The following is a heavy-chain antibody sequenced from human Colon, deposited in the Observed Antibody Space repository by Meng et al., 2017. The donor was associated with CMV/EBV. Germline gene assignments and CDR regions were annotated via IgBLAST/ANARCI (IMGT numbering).Heavy chain of an antibody. CDR2: INTNTGNP. J-gene: IGHJ4*02. CDR3: SAPFDY. D-gene: IGHD4/OR15-4a*01. Sequence: ASVKVSCKASGYTFSNYHVNWVRQAPGQGLEWMGWINTNTGNPTYAQGFIGRFVFSLATSISTAYLQISGLKAEDTAVYYCSAPFDYWGQGTLVTVSS. CDR1: GYTFSNYH. V-gene: IGHV7-4-1*02.